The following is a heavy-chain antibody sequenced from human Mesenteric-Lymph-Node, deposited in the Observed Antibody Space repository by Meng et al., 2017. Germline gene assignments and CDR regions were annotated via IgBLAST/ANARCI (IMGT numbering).Heavy chain of an antibody. CDR1: GGSMSGGDYF. J-gene: IGHJ5*02. V-gene: IGHV4-30-4*01. Sequence: QVQLQESGPGLVKPSPTLSLTCTVSGGSMSGGDYFWNWIRQPPGKGLEWIGYIYYSGNTYYNPSLKSRVTISIDTSKNQFSLKLSSVTAADTAVYYCARAEYYNWFDPWGQGTLVTVSS. D-gene: IGHD1-14*01. CDR3: ARAEYYNWFDP. CDR2: IYYSGNT.